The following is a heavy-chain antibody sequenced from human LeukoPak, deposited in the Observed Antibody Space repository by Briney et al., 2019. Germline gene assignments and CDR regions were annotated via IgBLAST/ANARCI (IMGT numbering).Heavy chain of an antibody. CDR2: ISWNSGSI. J-gene: IGHJ4*01. CDR1: GFTFDDYA. CDR3: AKDITPRRLLWFVELMTAFDY. Sequence: GGSLRLSCAASGFTFDDYAMHWVRQAPGKGLQWVSGISWNSGSIGYADSVKGRFTISRDNAKNSLYLQMNSLRAKGTALYYCAKDITPRRLLWFVELMTAFDYCGHGTLVTVSS. V-gene: IGHV3-9*01. D-gene: IGHD3-10*01.